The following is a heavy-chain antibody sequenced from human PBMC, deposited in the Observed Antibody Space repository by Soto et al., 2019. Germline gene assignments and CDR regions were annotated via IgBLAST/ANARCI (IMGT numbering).Heavy chain of an antibody. V-gene: IGHV1-18*01. CDR3: ARDRPTSSIRARDYYYAMDV. D-gene: IGHD6-6*01. CDR1: GYTFITYG. J-gene: IGHJ6*02. CDR2: TSSYNGNT. Sequence: QVQLVQSGAEVKKPGASVKVSCKASGYTFITYGISWVRQAPGQGLEWMGWTSSYNGNTNYAQKLQGRVTMNTDTSKTKAYMELRRMRSDDTAVSCCARDRPTSSIRARDYYYAMDVWGQGTPVTVS.